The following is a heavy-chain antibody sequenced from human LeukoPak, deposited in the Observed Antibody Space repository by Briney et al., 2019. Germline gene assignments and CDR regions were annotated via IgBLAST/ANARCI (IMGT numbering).Heavy chain of an antibody. CDR1: GFTFSSYA. D-gene: IGHD5-24*01. CDR2: ISYDGSNK. J-gene: IGHJ4*02. Sequence: PGRSLRLSCAASGFTFSSYAMHWVRQAPGKGLEWVAVISYDGSNKYYADSVKGRFTISRDNSKNTLYLQMNSLRAEDTAVYYCARDGGRDGYEELTYDYWGQGTLVTVSS. V-gene: IGHV3-30*04. CDR3: ARDGGRDGYEELTYDY.